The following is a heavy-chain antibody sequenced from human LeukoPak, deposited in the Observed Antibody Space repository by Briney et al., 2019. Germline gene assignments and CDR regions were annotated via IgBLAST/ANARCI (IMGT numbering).Heavy chain of an antibody. Sequence: SETLSLTCAVYGGSFSGNYWSWIRQPPGMGLEWIGEINHSGSTNYNPSLKSRVTISVDTSKNQFSLKLSSVTAADTAVSYCADRGEQQLVTGGYWGQGTLVTVSS. J-gene: IGHJ4*02. V-gene: IGHV4-34*01. CDR3: ADRGEQQLVTGGY. D-gene: IGHD6-13*01. CDR1: GGSFSGNY. CDR2: INHSGST.